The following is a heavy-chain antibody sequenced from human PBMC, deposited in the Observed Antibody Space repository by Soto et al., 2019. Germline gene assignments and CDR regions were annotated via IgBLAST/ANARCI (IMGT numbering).Heavy chain of an antibody. CDR2: ISGSGGST. CDR3: AKDLDLGLPSSYYFDY. CDR1: GFTFSSYA. J-gene: IGHJ4*02. D-gene: IGHD1-7*01. V-gene: IGHV3-23*01. Sequence: PGGSLRLSCAASGFTFSSYAMSWVRQAPGKGLEWVSAISGSGGSTYYADSVKGRFTTSRDNSKNTLYLQMNSLRAEDTAVYYCAKDLDLGLPSSYYFDYWGQGTLVTVSS.